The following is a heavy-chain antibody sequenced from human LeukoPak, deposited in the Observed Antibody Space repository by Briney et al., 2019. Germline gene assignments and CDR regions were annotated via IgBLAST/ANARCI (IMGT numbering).Heavy chain of an antibody. CDR1: GYTFTSYG. CDR3: ARDYYDSSGYRPGDYYYYMDV. D-gene: IGHD3-22*01. V-gene: IGHV1-18*01. Sequence: GASVKVSCKASGYTFTSYGISWVRQAAGQGREWMGWISAYNGNTNYAQKLQGRVTMTTDTSTSTAYMELSSLRSEDTAVYYCARDYYDSSGYRPGDYYYYMDVWGKGTTVTISS. CDR2: ISAYNGNT. J-gene: IGHJ6*03.